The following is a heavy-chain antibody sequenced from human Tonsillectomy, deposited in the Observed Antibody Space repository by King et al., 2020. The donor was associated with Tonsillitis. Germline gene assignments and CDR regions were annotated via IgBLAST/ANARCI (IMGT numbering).Heavy chain of an antibody. J-gene: IGHJ4*02. D-gene: IGHD2-2*01. Sequence: VQLVESGGGVVAPGRSLRLSCAASGFTFISYVMHWVRQAPGKGLEWVAVISYDGSNKYYADSVKGRFTISRDNSKSTLYLQMNSLRAEDTAVYYCARGGDVVVPTASFDYWGQGTLVTVSS. CDR3: ARGGDVVVPTASFDY. CDR2: ISYDGSNK. CDR1: GFTFISYV. V-gene: IGHV3-30-3*01.